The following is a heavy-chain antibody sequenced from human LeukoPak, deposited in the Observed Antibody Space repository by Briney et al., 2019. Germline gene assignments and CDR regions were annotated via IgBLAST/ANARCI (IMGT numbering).Heavy chain of an antibody. CDR2: IYSGGST. D-gene: IGHD3-22*01. J-gene: IGHJ5*02. V-gene: IGHV3-66*01. CDR3: ASYYYDSIRGFDP. Sequence: GGSLRLSCAASGFTVSSNYMSRVRQAPGKGLEWVSVIYSGGSTYYADSVKGRFTISRDNSKNTLYLQMNSLRAEDTAVYYCASYYYDSIRGFDPWGQGTLVAVSS. CDR1: GFTVSSNY.